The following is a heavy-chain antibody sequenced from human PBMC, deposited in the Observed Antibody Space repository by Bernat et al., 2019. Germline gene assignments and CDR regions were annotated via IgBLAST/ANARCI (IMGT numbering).Heavy chain of an antibody. D-gene: IGHD2-15*01. Sequence: EVQLVQSGAEVKKPGASLRLSRKGSGYSFTSYWISWVRQMLGKGLEWMGRIDPSDSDTHDSPSFQGQVTISADKSISTAYLQWSSLKASDTAMYYCARSVVDAARGYFDYWGQGTLVTVSA. J-gene: IGHJ4*02. CDR2: IDPSDSDT. CDR1: GYSFTSYW. V-gene: IGHV5-10-1*03. CDR3: ARSVVDAARGYFDY.